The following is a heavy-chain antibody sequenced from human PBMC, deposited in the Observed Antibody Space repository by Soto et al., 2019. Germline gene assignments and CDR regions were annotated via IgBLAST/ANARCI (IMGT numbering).Heavy chain of an antibody. D-gene: IGHD4-17*01. J-gene: IGHJ4*02. CDR1: GGSISSSSYY. Sequence: SETLSLTCTVSGGSISSSSYYWGWIRQPPGKGLEWIGSIYYSGSTYYNPSLKSRVTISVDTSKNQFSLKLSSVTAADTAVYYCARIAFTVTPSIDYWGQGTLVTVSS. CDR2: IYYSGST. V-gene: IGHV4-39*01. CDR3: ARIAFTVTPSIDY.